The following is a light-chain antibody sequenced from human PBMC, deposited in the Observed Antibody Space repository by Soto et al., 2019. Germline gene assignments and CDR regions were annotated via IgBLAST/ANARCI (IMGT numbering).Light chain of an antibody. V-gene: IGLV2-8*01. CDR2: EVV. J-gene: IGLJ1*01. CDR1: KINIGVYDF. Sequence: QSVLTQPPSASGSPGQSVPIPCTGTKINIGVYDFVSWYQHHPGKAPRLIIYEVVQRPSGVPDRFSGSKSGNTASLTVSGLQAADEADYFCKSYAGSNTYVFGSGTKV. CDR3: KSYAGSNTYV.